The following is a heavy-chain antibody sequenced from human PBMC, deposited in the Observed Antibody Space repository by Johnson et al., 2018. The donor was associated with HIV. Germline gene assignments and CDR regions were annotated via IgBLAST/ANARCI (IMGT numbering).Heavy chain of an antibody. J-gene: IGHJ3*02. CDR3: TTEVMEWELQVGWTRAFEI. CDR2: IKSKTDGGTP. D-gene: IGHD1-26*01. Sequence: VQLVESGGGLVKPGGSIRLSCAASGFTFDNAWMNWVRQAPGKGLEWVGRIKSKTDGGTPDYTAPVKGRFTISRDDSKNTLYLQMNSLKTEDTAVYYCTTEVMEWELQVGWTRAFEIWGQGTMVTVSS. V-gene: IGHV3-15*01. CDR1: GFTFDNAW.